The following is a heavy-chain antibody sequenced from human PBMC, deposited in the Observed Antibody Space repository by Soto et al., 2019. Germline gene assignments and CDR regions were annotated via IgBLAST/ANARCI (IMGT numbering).Heavy chain of an antibody. CDR2: ISHTGRT. J-gene: IGHJ5*02. CDR1: GGSISSGNSYA. V-gene: IGHV4-30-2*01. CDR3: ARAVAPYLGTWFDP. D-gene: IGHD3-16*01. Sequence: QLQLQESGSGLVKPSQTLSLTCAVSGGSISSGNSYAWSWIRQPPGKGLEWIGSISHTGRTSYNPSLTGRVTMSVDKSKNHFSLKLSSVTAADMAVYYCARAVAPYLGTWFDPWGQGSLVIVSS.